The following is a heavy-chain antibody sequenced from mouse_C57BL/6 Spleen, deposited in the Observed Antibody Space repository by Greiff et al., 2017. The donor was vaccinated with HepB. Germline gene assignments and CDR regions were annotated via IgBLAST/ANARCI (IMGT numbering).Heavy chain of an antibody. CDR3: ARWGLYQPGYFDV. D-gene: IGHD2-1*01. CDR1: GYTFTSYW. V-gene: IGHV1-7*01. Sequence: QVQLKESGAELAKPGASVKLSCQASGYTFTSYWMHWVKQRPGQGLEWIGYINPSSGYTKYNQKFKDKATLTADKSSSTAYMQLSSLTYEDSAVYYCARWGLYQPGYFDVWGTGTTVTVSS. J-gene: IGHJ1*03. CDR2: INPSSGYT.